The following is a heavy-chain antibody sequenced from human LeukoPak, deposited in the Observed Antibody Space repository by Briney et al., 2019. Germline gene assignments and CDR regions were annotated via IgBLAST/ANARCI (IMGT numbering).Heavy chain of an antibody. CDR1: GFTFSDYY. D-gene: IGHD3-22*01. J-gene: IGHJ4*02. CDR3: AREPDYYDSSGYYLPPVY. Sequence: GGSLRLSCAASGFTFSDYYMSWIRQAPGKGLEWVSYISSSGSTIYYADSVKGRFTISRDNAKNSLYLQMNSLRAEDTAVYYCAREPDYYDSSGYYLPPVYWGQGTLVTVSS. CDR2: ISSSGSTI. V-gene: IGHV3-11*04.